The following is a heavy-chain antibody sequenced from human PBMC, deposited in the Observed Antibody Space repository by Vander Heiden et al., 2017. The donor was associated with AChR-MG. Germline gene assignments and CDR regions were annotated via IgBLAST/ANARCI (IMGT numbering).Heavy chain of an antibody. J-gene: IGHJ4*02. Sequence: EVQLLASGGGLVQPGGSLRLSCAASGFTFSSYAMSWVRQAPGKGLEWVSAISGSGGSTYYADSVKGRFTISRDNSKNTLYLQMNSLRAEDTAVYYCAKDRERVATIHPMQDYWGQGTLITVSS. D-gene: IGHD5-12*01. CDR1: GFTFSSYA. V-gene: IGHV3-23*01. CDR2: ISGSGGST. CDR3: AKDRERVATIHPMQDY.